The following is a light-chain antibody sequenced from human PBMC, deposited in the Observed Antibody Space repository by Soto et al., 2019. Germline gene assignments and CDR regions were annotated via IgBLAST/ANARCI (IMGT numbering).Light chain of an antibody. Sequence: DIQMTQSPSTLSASVGDRVTITCRASQSISNLLAWYQQKPGKAPKLLVYDASSLESGVPSRFSGTGSGTDFTLTINSLQPDDFATYYCQQYNSYSRTFGLGTKVDNK. CDR1: QSISNL. CDR2: DAS. V-gene: IGKV1-5*01. J-gene: IGKJ1*01. CDR3: QQYNSYSRT.